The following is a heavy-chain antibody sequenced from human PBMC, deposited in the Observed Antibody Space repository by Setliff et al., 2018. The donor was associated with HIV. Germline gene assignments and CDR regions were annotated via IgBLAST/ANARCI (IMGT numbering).Heavy chain of an antibody. Sequence: PSETLSLTCTVSGGSISSSSYYWGWIRQSPGKGLEWIGSIYYSGSTYYNPSLQGRVTISIDTSKFQFSLRLSSVTAADTAVYYCARGIAAAGRWGQGTLVTVSS. CDR3: ARGIAAAGR. CDR1: GGSISSSSYY. J-gene: IGHJ4*02. V-gene: IGHV4-39*07. CDR2: IYYSGST. D-gene: IGHD6-13*01.